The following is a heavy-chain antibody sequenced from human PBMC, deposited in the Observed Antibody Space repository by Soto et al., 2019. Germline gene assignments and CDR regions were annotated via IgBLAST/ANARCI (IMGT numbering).Heavy chain of an antibody. CDR3: ARPARCSSTSCYRYYYYMDV. D-gene: IGHD2-2*01. J-gene: IGHJ6*03. Sequence: PSETLSLTCAVYGGSFSGYYWSWIRQPPGKGLEWIGEINHSGSTNYNPSLKSRVTISVDTSKNQFSLKLSSVTAADTAVYYCARPARCSSTSCYRYYYYMDVWGNGTTVTVSS. CDR1: GGSFSGYY. V-gene: IGHV4-34*01. CDR2: INHSGST.